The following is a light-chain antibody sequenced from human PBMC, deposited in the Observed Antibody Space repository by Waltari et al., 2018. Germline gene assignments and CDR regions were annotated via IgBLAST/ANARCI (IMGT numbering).Light chain of an antibody. J-gene: IGLJ3*02. Sequence: QSALTQPASVSGSPGQSITISCTGTSSDVGGYNYVSWYQQHPGKAPKFMIYEVTNRPSCVSIRFSCSKSDNPASLRISGLRAEDEADYHFSSYTSSDTWVFGGGTNVTFL. V-gene: IGLV2-14*01. CDR3: SSYTSSDTWV. CDR1: SSDVGGYNY. CDR2: EVT.